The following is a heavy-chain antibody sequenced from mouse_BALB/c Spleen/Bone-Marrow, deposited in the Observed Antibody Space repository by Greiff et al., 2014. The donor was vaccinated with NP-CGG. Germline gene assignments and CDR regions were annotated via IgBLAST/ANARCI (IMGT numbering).Heavy chain of an antibody. V-gene: IGHV1-62-2*01. Sequence: VQLQQSGAELVKPGASVKLSCKASGYTFTEYIIHWVKQRSGQGLEWIGWFYPGSGSIKYNEKFKDKATLTADKSSSTVYMELSRLATEGPAVFFCARHENKLPAWFAYWGQGTLVTVSA. CDR2: FYPGSGSI. J-gene: IGHJ3*01. D-gene: IGHD1-1*01. CDR1: GYTFTEYI. CDR3: ARHENKLPAWFAY.